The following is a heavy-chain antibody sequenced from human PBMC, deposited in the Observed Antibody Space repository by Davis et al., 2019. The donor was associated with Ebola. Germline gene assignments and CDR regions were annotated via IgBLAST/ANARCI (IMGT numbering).Heavy chain of an antibody. CDR1: GYTFTGYY. V-gene: IGHV1-2*04. J-gene: IGHJ6*02. CDR2: INPNSGGT. D-gene: IGHD6-6*01. CDR3: ARDVGLYSSSSGGYYYGMDV. Sequence: AASVKVSCKASGYTFTGYYMHWVRQAPGQGLEWMGWINPNSGGTNYAQKFQGWVTMTRDTSISTAYMELSRLRSDDTAVYYCARDVGLYSSSSGGYYYGMDVWGQGTTVTVSS.